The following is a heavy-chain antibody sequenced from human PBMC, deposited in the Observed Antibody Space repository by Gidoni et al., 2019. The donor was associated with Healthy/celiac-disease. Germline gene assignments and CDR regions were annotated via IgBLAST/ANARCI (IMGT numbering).Heavy chain of an antibody. V-gene: IGHV1-69*06. CDR3: AREERKRFLGILDY. CDR2: IIPIFGTA. CDR1: GGTFSSYA. J-gene: IGHJ4*02. D-gene: IGHD3-3*01. Sequence: QVQLVQSGAEVKKPGSSVTFSCKASGGTFSSYAISWVRQAPGQGLEWMGGIIPIFGTANYAQKFQGRVTITADKSTSTAYMELSSLRSEDTAVYYCAREERKRFLGILDYWGQGTLVTVSS.